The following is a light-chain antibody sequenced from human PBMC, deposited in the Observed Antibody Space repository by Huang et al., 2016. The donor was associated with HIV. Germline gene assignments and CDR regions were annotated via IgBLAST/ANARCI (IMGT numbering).Light chain of an antibody. CDR1: QSLLYSNGYTY. V-gene: IGKV2-28*01. CDR2: LGS. J-gene: IGKJ1*01. CDR3: MQGLQTPPT. Sequence: DIVMTQSPLSLSVILGELASISCKSNQSLLYSNGYTYLDWYLQKPGQSPQRLIFLGSDRASGVPDRFSGSGTGVDFTLTISRLEAEDVGVYYCMQGLQTPPTFGQGTEVEI.